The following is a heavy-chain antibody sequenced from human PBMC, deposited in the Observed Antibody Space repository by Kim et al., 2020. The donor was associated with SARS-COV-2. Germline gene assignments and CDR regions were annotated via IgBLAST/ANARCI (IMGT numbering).Heavy chain of an antibody. CDR2: IWFDGSEL. D-gene: IGHD3-10*01. J-gene: IGHJ6*02. CDR1: GFSFRSNG. CDR3: VRAAFGSNIYFGLDV. Sequence: GGSLRLSCAASGFSFRSNGMHWVRQAPGKGLEWLAVIWFDGSELYYGDSEKGRFTISRDNSRNTLYLQMSSLRAEDSAVYYCVRAAFGSNIYFGLDVWGQGTTVTVSS. V-gene: IGHV3-33*01.